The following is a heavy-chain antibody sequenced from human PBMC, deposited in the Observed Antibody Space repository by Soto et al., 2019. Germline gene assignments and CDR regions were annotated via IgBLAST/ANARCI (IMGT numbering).Heavy chain of an antibody. J-gene: IGHJ3*02. CDR1: GFTFSSYA. CDR3: SRVAYYYDSSGYYDAFDI. V-gene: IGHV3-30-3*01. CDR2: ISYDGSNK. D-gene: IGHD3-22*01. Sequence: QVQLVESGGGVVQPGRSLRLSCAASGFTFSSYAMHWVRQAPGKGLEWVAVISYDGSNKYYADSVKGRFTISRDNSKNTLYLQMKSLRAEDTAVYYCSRVAYYYDSSGYYDAFDIWGQGTMVTVSS.